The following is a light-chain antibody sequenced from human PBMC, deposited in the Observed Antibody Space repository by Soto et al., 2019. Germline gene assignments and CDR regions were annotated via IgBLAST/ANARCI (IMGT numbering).Light chain of an antibody. CDR3: QQYATSPWT. V-gene: IGKV3-20*01. CDR1: QSVTNSY. Sequence: ETVLTQSPGTLSLSPGERATLSCRASQSVTNSYLAWFQQKPGQAPRLLIFGALSRATGIPDRFSGSGSGTDFILTISRLEPEDFAVYYCQQYATSPWTFGQGTKVEVK. CDR2: GAL. J-gene: IGKJ1*01.